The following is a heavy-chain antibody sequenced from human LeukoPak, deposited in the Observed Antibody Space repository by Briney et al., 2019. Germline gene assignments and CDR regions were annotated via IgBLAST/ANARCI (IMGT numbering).Heavy chain of an antibody. D-gene: IGHD3-10*01. J-gene: IGHJ3*02. V-gene: IGHV1-18*01. CDR2: ISPYNDYT. Sequence: ASVKVSCKASGHSFTSHGISWVRQAPGQGLEWMGWISPYNDYTNYAQNVQGRVTMTTERSTSTAYMELRSLRSDDTAMYYCARDQEALHHYDSGSFIDAFDMWGQGTMVTVSS. CDR3: ARDQEALHHYDSGSFIDAFDM. CDR1: GHSFTSHG.